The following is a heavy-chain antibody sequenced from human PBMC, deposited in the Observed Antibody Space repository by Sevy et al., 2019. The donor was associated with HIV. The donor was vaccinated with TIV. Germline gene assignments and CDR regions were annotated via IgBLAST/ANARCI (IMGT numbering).Heavy chain of an antibody. J-gene: IGHJ6*02. CDR2: ISVSGRST. V-gene: IGHV3-23*01. CDR3: AKGFCSGGSCRRDYFYYGMDV. D-gene: IGHD2-15*01. CDR1: EFTFSSYA. Sequence: GGSLRLSCAASEFTFSSYAMNWVRQAPGKGLEWVSSISVSGRSTYYADSVEGRFTISRDNSKNTLYLQMNSLRADDTAVYYCAKGFCSGGSCRRDYFYYGMDVWGQGTTVTVSS.